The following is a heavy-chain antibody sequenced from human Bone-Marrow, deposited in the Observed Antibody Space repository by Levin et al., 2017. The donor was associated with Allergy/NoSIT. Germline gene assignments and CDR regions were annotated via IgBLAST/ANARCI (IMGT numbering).Heavy chain of an antibody. J-gene: IGHJ4*02. Sequence: GGSLRLSCAASGFTFDDYAMHWVRQAPGKGLEWVSGISWNSGSIGYADSVKGRFTISRDNAKNSLYLQMNSLRAEDTALYYCAKERRYYFDYWGQGTLVTVSS. CDR2: ISWNSGSI. CDR3: AKERRYYFDY. V-gene: IGHV3-9*01. CDR1: GFTFDDYA.